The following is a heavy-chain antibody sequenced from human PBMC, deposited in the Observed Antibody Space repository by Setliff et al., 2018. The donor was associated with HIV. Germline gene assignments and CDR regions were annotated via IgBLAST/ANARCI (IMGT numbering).Heavy chain of an antibody. CDR1: GGSISSGGYY. CDR2: IYYNGRI. J-gene: IGHJ6*02. V-gene: IGHV4-31*03. Sequence: TLSLTCTVSGGSISSGGYYWNWIRQYPVKGLEWIGHIYYNGRILFNPALGTRLNMSVDTSENQFSLHLNSVTAADTAVYYCVRERRRSPLSYGLDVWGQGTTVTVSS. CDR3: VRERRRSPLSYGLDV.